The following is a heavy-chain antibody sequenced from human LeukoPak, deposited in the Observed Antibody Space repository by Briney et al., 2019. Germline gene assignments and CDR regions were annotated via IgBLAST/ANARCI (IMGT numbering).Heavy chain of an antibody. CDR3: ARAAAIIHWFDP. Sequence: SETLSLTCNVSGGSISSIHHYWAWIRQPPGKGLEWIGTIYHTGSSDYNPSLRSRVTISVDTTKNQFSLNLNSVTAADTAVYYCARAAAIIHWFDPWGQGTLVTVSS. CDR1: GGSISSIHHY. J-gene: IGHJ5*02. CDR2: IYHTGSS. V-gene: IGHV4-39*07. D-gene: IGHD2-2*01.